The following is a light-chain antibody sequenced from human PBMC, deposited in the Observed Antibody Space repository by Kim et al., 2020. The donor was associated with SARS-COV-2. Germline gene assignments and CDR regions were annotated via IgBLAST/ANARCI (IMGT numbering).Light chain of an antibody. Sequence: EIVLTQSPGTLSLSPGERATLSCRASQSVSSRYLTWYQQKPGQAPRLLIYGASSSATGIPDRFSGSGSGTDFTLTISRLEPEDFAVYYCQQYGSSPLSYTFGQVTKLEI. CDR1: QSVSSRY. J-gene: IGKJ2*01. CDR2: GAS. V-gene: IGKV3-20*01. CDR3: QQYGSSPLSYT.